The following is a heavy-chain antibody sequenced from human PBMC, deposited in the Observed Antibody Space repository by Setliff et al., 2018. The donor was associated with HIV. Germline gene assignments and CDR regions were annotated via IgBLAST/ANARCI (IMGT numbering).Heavy chain of an antibody. CDR2: INHSGST. D-gene: IGHD3-3*01. Sequence: ETLSLTCAVYGGSFSGYYWSWIRQPPGKGLEWIGEINHSGSTNYNPSLKSRVTISVDTSKNQFSLKLSSVTAADTAVYYCARVDGYDFWSGYYTPHAFDIWGQGTMVT. CDR3: ARVDGYDFWSGYYTPHAFDI. CDR1: GGSFSGYY. V-gene: IGHV4-34*01. J-gene: IGHJ3*02.